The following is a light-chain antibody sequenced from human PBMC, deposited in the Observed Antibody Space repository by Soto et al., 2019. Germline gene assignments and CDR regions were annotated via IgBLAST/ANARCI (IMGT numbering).Light chain of an antibody. CDR1: QSVSSSY. J-gene: IGKJ2*01. V-gene: IGKV3-20*01. Sequence: EMVLTQSPGTLYFSPGERATISCRASQSVSSSYLAWYQQKSGQAPRLLIYGASSRATGIPDRFSGSWSGTDFNLTISRLEPEDCAVYYCQQYGSSYTFGQRTKREIK. CDR2: GAS. CDR3: QQYGSSYT.